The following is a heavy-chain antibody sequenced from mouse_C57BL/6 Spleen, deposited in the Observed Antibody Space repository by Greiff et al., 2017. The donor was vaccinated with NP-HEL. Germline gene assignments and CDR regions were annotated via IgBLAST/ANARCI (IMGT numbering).Heavy chain of an antibody. CDR3: ARHYYGSSYWFAY. V-gene: IGHV5-9*01. CDR1: GFTFSSYT. J-gene: IGHJ3*01. CDR2: ISGGGGNT. Sequence: EVKLMESGGGLVKPGGSLKLSCAASGFTFSSYTMSWVRQTPEKRLEWVATISGGGGNTYYPDSVKGRFTISRDNAKNTLYLQMSSLRSEDTALDYCARHYYGSSYWFAYWGQGTLVTVSA. D-gene: IGHD1-1*01.